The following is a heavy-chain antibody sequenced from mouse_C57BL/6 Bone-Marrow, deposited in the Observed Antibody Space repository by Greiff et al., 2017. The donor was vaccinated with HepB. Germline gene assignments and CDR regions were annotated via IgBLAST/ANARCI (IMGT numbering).Heavy chain of an antibody. V-gene: IGHV3-6*01. CDR1: GYSITSGYY. CDR3: ARVDITTVVATYYFDY. D-gene: IGHD1-1*01. Sequence: EVQLVESGPGLVKPSQSLSLTCSVTGYSITSGYYWNWIRQFPGNKLEWMGYISYDGSNNYNPSLKNRISITRDTSKNQFFLKLNSVTTEDTATYYCARVDITTVVATYYFDYWGQGTTLTVSS. J-gene: IGHJ2*01. CDR2: ISYDGSN.